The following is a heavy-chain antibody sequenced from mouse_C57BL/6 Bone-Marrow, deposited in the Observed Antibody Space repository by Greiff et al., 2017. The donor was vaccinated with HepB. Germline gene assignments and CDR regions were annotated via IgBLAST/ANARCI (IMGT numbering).Heavy chain of an antibody. D-gene: IGHD1-1*01. Sequence: VQLQQSGPGLVQPSQSLSITCTVSGFSLTSYGVHWVRQSPGNGLEWLGVIWSGGSTDYNAAFISRLSISKDNSKSQVFFKMNSLQADDTAIYYCARNHITTVVAPYAMDYWGQGTSVTVSS. CDR2: IWSGGST. V-gene: IGHV2-2*01. CDR1: GFSLTSYG. CDR3: ARNHITTVVAPYAMDY. J-gene: IGHJ4*01.